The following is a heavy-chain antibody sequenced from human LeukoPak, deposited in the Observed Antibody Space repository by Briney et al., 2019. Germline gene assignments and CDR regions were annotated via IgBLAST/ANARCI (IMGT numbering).Heavy chain of an antibody. CDR1: GGSFSGHY. V-gene: IGHV4-34*01. J-gene: IGHJ4*02. Sequence: PSETLSLTCGVYGGSFSGHYWGGIRHPPGKGLEWIGEINPSGSTNYNQSLKSRVTMSLDTSKNQFSLKVSSVTAADTAIYYCVSVRRGNTIDYWGQGTLVTVSS. D-gene: IGHD1/OR15-1a*01. CDR2: INPSGST. CDR3: VSVRRGNTIDY.